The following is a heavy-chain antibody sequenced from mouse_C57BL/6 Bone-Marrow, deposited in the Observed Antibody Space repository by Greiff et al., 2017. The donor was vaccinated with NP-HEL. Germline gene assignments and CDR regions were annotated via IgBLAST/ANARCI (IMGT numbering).Heavy chain of an antibody. CDR3: ARDKGLYGMKDFDV. D-gene: IGHD1-1*01. CDR2: ISDGGSYT. Sequence: EVKVVESGGGLVKPGGSLKLSCAASGFTFSSYAMSWVRQTPEKRLEWVATISDGGSYTYYPDNVKGRFTISRDNAKNNLYLQMSHLKSEDTAMYYCARDKGLYGMKDFDVWGTGTTVTVSS. V-gene: IGHV5-4*01. J-gene: IGHJ1*03. CDR1: GFTFSSYA.